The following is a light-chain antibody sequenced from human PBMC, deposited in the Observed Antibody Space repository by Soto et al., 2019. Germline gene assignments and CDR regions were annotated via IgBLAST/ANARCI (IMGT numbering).Light chain of an antibody. J-gene: IGKJ5*01. CDR2: GAS. CDR3: QPSGSSPIT. CDR1: QSVSSSY. Sequence: EIVLTQSPGTLSLSPGERATLSCRASQSVSSSYLAWYQQKAGQPPRLLIYGASSRATGITDRLSGSGYGKDLNLYISRMENEDLAVYDCQPSGSSPITVGQGTRLEIK. V-gene: IGKV3-20*01.